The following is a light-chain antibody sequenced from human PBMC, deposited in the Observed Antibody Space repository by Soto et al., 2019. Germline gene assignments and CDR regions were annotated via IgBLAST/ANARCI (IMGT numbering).Light chain of an antibody. CDR3: SSYTSSSTFA. CDR2: DVS. CDR1: SSDVGGYNY. V-gene: IGLV2-14*03. Sequence: QSVLTQPASVSGSPGQSITISCTGTSSDVGGYNYVSWYQHYPGKAPKLMIYDVSNRPSGVSNRFSGSKSGNTASLTISGLQPQDEADYYCSSYTSSSTFAFGGGTKVTVL. J-gene: IGLJ3*02.